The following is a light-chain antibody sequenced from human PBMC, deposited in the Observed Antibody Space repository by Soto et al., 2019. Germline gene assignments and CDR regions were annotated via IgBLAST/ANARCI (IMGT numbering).Light chain of an antibody. CDR3: AAWDDRLNGVV. J-gene: IGLJ2*01. CDR1: SSNIGSKT. Sequence: QSVLTQPPSASGTPGQRVTISCSGSSSNIGSKTVNWYQQLPGTAPKLLIYSNNQRPSGVPDRFSGSKSGTSASLAISGLQSEDDADYYCAAWDDRLNGVVFGGGTKFTVL. CDR2: SNN. V-gene: IGLV1-44*01.